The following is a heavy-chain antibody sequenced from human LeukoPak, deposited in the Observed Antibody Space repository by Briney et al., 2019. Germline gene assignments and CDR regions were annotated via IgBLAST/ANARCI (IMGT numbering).Heavy chain of an antibody. Sequence: PSDTLSLTCAVSGYSISSSNWWGWIRQPPGKGLEWIGYIYYSGSIYYNPSLKSRFTISVDTSKNQFSLKLSSVNAADTAVYYCAREGPYDSSDYLRAFDIWGQGTMVTVSS. D-gene: IGHD3-22*01. J-gene: IGHJ3*02. CDR2: IYYSGSI. CDR3: AREGPYDSSDYLRAFDI. V-gene: IGHV4-28*03. CDR1: GYSISSSNW.